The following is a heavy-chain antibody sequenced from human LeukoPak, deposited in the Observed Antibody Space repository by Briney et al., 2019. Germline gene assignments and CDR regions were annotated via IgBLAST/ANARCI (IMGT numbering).Heavy chain of an antibody. Sequence: PGGSLRLSCAASGFTFSGYSMNWVRQAPGKGLEWVSSISSSSTYIYYADSVKGRFTISRDNAKNSLYLQMNSLRAEDTAVYYCARDVAGDYFDYWGQGTLVTVSS. D-gene: IGHD6-13*01. CDR2: ISSSSTYI. V-gene: IGHV3-21*01. J-gene: IGHJ4*02. CDR3: ARDVAGDYFDY. CDR1: GFTFSGYS.